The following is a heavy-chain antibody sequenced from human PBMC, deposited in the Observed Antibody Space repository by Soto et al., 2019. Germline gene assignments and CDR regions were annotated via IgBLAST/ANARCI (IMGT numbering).Heavy chain of an antibody. J-gene: IGHJ6*02. CDR2: SYYSGST. CDR3: ARMAPASAIYYYYYGMDV. CDR1: AGSISGYC. Sequence: SETLSLTCTVSAGSISGYCWILIRPPPGKGLEWIGYSYYSGSTNYNPSLKSRVTISVDTSKNQYSLKLSSVTAADTAVYYCARMAPASAIYYYYYGMDVWGQGTTVTVSS. D-gene: IGHD2-2*01. V-gene: IGHV4-59*01.